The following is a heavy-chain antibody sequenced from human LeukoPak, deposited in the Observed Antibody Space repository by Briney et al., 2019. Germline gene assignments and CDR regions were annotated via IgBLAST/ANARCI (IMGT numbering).Heavy chain of an antibody. Sequence: GGSLRLSCAASGFTFSSYAMSWVRQAPGKGLEWASAISGSGGSTYYADSVKGRFTISRDNSKNTLYLQMNSLRAEDTAVYYCAKGGRQWLFHDAFDIWGQGTMVTVSS. D-gene: IGHD6-19*01. CDR3: AKGGRQWLFHDAFDI. J-gene: IGHJ3*02. CDR1: GFTFSSYA. V-gene: IGHV3-23*01. CDR2: ISGSGGST.